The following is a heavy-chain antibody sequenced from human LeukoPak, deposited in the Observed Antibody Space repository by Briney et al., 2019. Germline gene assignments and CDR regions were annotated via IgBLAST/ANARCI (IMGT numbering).Heavy chain of an antibody. Sequence: GASVKVSCKASGHTFSGYYLHWVRQAPGQGLEWMGWINPNSGGTNYAQKFQGRVTMSRDTSISTAYMELSRLRSDDTAVYYCAREVTAVAVNWFDPWGQGTLVTVSS. J-gene: IGHJ5*02. CDR2: INPNSGGT. CDR1: GHTFSGYY. D-gene: IGHD6-19*01. V-gene: IGHV1-2*02. CDR3: AREVTAVAVNWFDP.